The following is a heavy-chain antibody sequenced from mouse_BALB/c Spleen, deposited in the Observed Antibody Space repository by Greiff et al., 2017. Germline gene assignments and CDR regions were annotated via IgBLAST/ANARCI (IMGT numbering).Heavy chain of an antibody. CDR2: ISSGGST. V-gene: IGHV5-6-5*01. Sequence: EVMLVESGGGLVKPGGSLKLSCAASGFTFSSYAMSWVRQTPEKRLEWVASISSGGSTYYPDSVKGRFTISRDNARNILYLQMSSLRSEDTAMYYCARTLFGNYPYYYAMDYWGQGTSVTVSS. J-gene: IGHJ4*01. D-gene: IGHD2-1*01. CDR3: ARTLFGNYPYYYAMDY. CDR1: GFTFSSYA.